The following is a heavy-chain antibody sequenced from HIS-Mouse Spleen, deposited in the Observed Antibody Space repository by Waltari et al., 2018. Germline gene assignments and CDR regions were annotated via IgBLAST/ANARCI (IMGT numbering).Heavy chain of an antibody. Sequence: QVQLVESGGGVVQPGRSLRLSCAASGFTFSSYGMHWVRQAPGKGLELVADISYDGSNKYYADSVKGRFTISRDNSKNTLYLQMNSLRAEDTAVYYCEGVYGSGSYYFDYWGQGTLVTVSS. V-gene: IGHV3-30*03. CDR2: ISYDGSNK. CDR1: GFTFSSYG. CDR3: EGVYGSGSYYFDY. D-gene: IGHD3-10*01. J-gene: IGHJ4*02.